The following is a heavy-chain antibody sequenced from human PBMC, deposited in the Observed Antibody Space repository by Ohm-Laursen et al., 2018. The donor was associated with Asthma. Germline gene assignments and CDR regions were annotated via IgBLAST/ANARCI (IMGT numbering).Heavy chain of an antibody. V-gene: IGHV3-64D*08. CDR2: ISSNGGST. CDR3: VKDRGRGWYRGPYFDY. CDR1: GFTFSSYA. D-gene: IGHD6-19*01. Sequence: SLRLSCSASGFTFSSYAMHWVRQAPGKGLEYVSAISSNGGSTYYADSVKGRFTISRDNSKNTLYLQMSSLRAEDTAVYYCVKDRGRGWYRGPYFDYWGQGTLVTVSS. J-gene: IGHJ4*02.